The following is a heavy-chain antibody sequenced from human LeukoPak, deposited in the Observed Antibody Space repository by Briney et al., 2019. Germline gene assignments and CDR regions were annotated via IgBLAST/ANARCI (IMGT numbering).Heavy chain of an antibody. CDR2: INPSGGST. J-gene: IGHJ4*02. CDR1: GYTFTSYY. D-gene: IGHD3-22*01. CDR3: ARVGGSSGYYGSFHFDY. Sequence: ASVKVSCKASGYTFTSYYMHWVRQAPGQGLEWMGIINPSGGSTSYAQKFQGRVTMTRDTSTSTVYMELSSLRSEDTAVYYCARVGGSSGYYGSFHFDYWGQGTLVTVSS. V-gene: IGHV1-46*01.